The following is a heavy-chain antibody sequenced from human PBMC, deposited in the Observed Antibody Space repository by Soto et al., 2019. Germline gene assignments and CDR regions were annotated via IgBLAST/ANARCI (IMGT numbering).Heavy chain of an antibody. CDR1: GFTIGDAA. CDR2: IRSNPYGGTT. J-gene: IGHJ4*02. Sequence: EVQLVEYGGGMVKPGRSLRLSCTVSGFTIGDAAINWFRQAPGKGLEWVGFIRSNPYGGTTEYAASLKDRFIISRDDSKSSAYLQMNSLKTEDTAVYYCARDQNYYASGSVDRWGQGSLVTVSS. V-gene: IGHV3-49*05. CDR3: ARDQNYYASGSVDR. D-gene: IGHD3-10*01.